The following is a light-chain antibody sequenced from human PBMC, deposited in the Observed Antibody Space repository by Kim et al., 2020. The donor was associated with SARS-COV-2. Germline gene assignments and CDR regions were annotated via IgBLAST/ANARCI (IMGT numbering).Light chain of an antibody. CDR1: SSNIGGNY. CDR3: AAWDDSLSGPV. Sequence: GLTQPPSASGTPGQRVTISYSGSSSNIGGNYVYWYQQLPGTAPKLLIYRNNQRPSGVPDRFSGSKSGTSASLAISGLRSEDEADYYCAAWDDSLSGPVFGGGTQLTVL. V-gene: IGLV1-47*01. J-gene: IGLJ3*02. CDR2: RNN.